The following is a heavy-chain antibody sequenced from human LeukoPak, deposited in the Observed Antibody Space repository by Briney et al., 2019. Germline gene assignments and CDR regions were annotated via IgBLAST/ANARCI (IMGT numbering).Heavy chain of an antibody. CDR3: ARSKRTYDF. V-gene: IGHV3-11*01. Sequence: RGSPRLSCAVSGVNFSDHYMTWSRDTPGRGLEWVAYISNRGYSKYDAASVKSRFTISRDNSNNSLYLKMNSLRAEDTAGYYCARSKRTYDFWGQGTLVTVSS. CDR1: GVNFSDHY. J-gene: IGHJ4*02. CDR2: ISNRGYSK.